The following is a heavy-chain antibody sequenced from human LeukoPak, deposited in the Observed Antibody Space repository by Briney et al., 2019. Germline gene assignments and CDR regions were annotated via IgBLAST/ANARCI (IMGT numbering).Heavy chain of an antibody. V-gene: IGHV1-46*01. CDR1: GYTFTSYY. CDR2: INPSGGST. J-gene: IGHJ3*02. D-gene: IGHD6-6*01. CDR3: ARGREYSTTGPHDAFDI. Sequence: ASVKVSCKASGYTFTSYYMHWVRQAPGQGLEWMGIINPSGGSTSYAQRFQGRVTMTRDTSTSTVYMELSSLRSEDTAVYYCARGREYSTTGPHDAFDIWGQGTMVTVSS.